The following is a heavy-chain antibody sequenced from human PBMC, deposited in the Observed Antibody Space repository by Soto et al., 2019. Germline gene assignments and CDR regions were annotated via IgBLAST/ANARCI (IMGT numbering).Heavy chain of an antibody. Sequence: ASVKVSCKASGYTFTGYYMHWVRQAPGQGLEWMGWINPNSGGTNYAQKLQGWVTMTRDTSISTAYMELSTLRSDDTAVYYCEREVIHGCPDTGEDDAFDIWGQGTMVTVSS. V-gene: IGHV1-2*04. CDR1: GYTFTGYY. CDR3: EREVIHGCPDTGEDDAFDI. J-gene: IGHJ3*02. CDR2: INPNSGGT. D-gene: IGHD3-16*01.